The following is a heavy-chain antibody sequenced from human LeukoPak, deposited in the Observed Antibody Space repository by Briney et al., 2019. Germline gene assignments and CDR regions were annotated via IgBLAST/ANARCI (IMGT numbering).Heavy chain of an antibody. D-gene: IGHD3-16*02. V-gene: IGHV4-34*01. CDR1: GGSFSGYY. CDR2: INHRGST. Sequence: SETLSLTCAVYGGSFSGYYWSWIRQPPGKGLEWIGEINHRGSTNYNPSLKSRVTISVDTSKNQFSLKLSSVTAADTAVYYCARRAVRKISDYVWGSYRSGAFDIWGQGTMVTVSS. CDR3: ARRAVRKISDYVWGSYRSGAFDI. J-gene: IGHJ3*02.